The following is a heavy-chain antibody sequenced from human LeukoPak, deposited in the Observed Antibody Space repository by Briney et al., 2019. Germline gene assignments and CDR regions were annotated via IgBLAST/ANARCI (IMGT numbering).Heavy chain of an antibody. CDR3: ARDEGHSTNWGLFDF. V-gene: IGHV3-30-3*01. CDR2: ISHNGGVT. CDR1: GFTFSSYA. D-gene: IGHD6-13*01. J-gene: IGHJ4*02. Sequence: PGGSLRLSCAASGFTFSSYAMHWVRQAPGKGLEWVAIISHNGGVTDHTDSVKGRFSVSRDNSDYFLYLQMDNLRLDDTAVYYCARDEGHSTNWGLFDFWGQGSLVTVS.